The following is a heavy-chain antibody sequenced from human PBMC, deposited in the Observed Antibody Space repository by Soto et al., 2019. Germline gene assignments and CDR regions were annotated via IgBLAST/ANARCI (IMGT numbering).Heavy chain of an antibody. D-gene: IGHD5-12*01. J-gene: IGHJ4*02. V-gene: IGHV4-59*01. CDR2: IYYSGST. CDR3: ARAYGGYADY. CDR1: GGSISSYY. Sequence: QVQLQESGPGLVKPSETLSLTCTVSGGSISSYYWSWIRQPPGKGLEWIGYIYYSGSTNYNPSLTRXVXTXIATSKNQSSLKLSSVTAADTAVYYCARAYGGYADYWGQGALVTVSS.